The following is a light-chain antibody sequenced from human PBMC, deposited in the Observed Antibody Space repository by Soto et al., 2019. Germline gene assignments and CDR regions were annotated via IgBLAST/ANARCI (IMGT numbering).Light chain of an antibody. V-gene: IGLV2-8*01. CDR3: SSYAVSNTLL. J-gene: IGLJ2*01. CDR1: SSDVGGYNY. CDR2: EVS. Sequence: QSALTQPPSASGSPGQSVTISCTGTSSDVGGYNYVSWYQQHPGKAPKVMIYEVSKRPSGVPARFSGSKSGNTASLTVSGLQAEDEADYYCSSYAVSNTLLFGGGTKVTVL.